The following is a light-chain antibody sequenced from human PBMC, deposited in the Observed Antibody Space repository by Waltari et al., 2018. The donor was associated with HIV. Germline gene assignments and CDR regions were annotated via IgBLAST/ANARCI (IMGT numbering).Light chain of an antibody. Sequence: SYVLTQPPSVSVAPGAAATISCGAWNIGGKSVHWYKQQPGQAPVLVTRYNSDRPSGLTDRISGSNSGHTATLTITSVEAGDEATYYCQVWDSSNEHVVFGGGTELTVL. CDR1: NIGGKS. V-gene: IGLV3-21*04. J-gene: IGLJ3*02. CDR3: QVWDSSNEHVV. CDR2: YNS.